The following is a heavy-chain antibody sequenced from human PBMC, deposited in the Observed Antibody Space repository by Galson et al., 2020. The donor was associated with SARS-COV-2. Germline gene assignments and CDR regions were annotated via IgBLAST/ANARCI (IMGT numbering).Heavy chain of an antibody. D-gene: IGHD3-22*01. V-gene: IGHV4-61*01. Sequence: SETLSLTCTVSGDSVNSGRYSWRWIRQPPGKGLECIRFLYRNDNSDYNPSLRSRVNIAVDMSKNQLSLRLSSVTAADTAVYYCARARVYDSGGYYLYYFDSWGQGTLVTVSS. CDR2: LYRNDNS. CDR3: ARARVYDSGGYYLYYFDS. J-gene: IGHJ4*02. CDR1: GDSVNSGRYS.